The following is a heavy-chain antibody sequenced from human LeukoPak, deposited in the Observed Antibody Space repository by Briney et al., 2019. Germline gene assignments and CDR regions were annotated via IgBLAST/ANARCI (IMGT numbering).Heavy chain of an antibody. V-gene: IGHV3-53*01. D-gene: IGHD2-2*01. J-gene: IGHJ4*02. CDR1: GFTFSSYE. CDR3: ARSPPASPFDY. Sequence: PGGSLRLSCAASGFTFSSYEMNWVRQAPGKGLEWVSVIYSGADTYYADSVKGRFTISRDISKNTLYLQMNSLRAEDTAFYYCARSPPASPFDYWGQGTLVTVSS. CDR2: IYSGADT.